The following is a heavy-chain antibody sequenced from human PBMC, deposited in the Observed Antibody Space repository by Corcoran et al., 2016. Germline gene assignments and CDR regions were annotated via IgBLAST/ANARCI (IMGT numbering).Heavy chain of an antibody. Sequence: QVQLVQSGAEVKKPGSSVKVSCKASGGTFSSYSISWVRQAPGQWLEWMGGIIPIFGTANYAQKFQGRVTITADKSTSTAYMELSSLRSEDTAGYYCERYDFWSGYYPTYYYYYGMDVWGQGTTVTVSS. V-gene: IGHV1-69*06. CDR1: GGTFSSYS. J-gene: IGHJ6*02. CDR2: IIPIFGTA. D-gene: IGHD3-3*01. CDR3: ERYDFWSGYYPTYYYYYGMDV.